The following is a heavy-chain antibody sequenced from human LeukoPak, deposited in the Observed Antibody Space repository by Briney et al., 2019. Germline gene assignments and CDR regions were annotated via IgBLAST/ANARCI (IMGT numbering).Heavy chain of an antibody. CDR2: IYYSGST. D-gene: IGHD2-2*01. Sequence: PSETLCLTCTVSGGSSSSCGYYWGWIRQPPGQGLEWIGSIYYSGSTYYNPSLKSRVTITVDTSKNQFSLKLSSVTAADTAVYYCARHPYQLLLLSWCDPWGQGTLVSVSS. CDR3: ARHPYQLLLLSWCDP. V-gene: IGHV4-39*01. CDR1: GGSSSSCGYY. J-gene: IGHJ5*02.